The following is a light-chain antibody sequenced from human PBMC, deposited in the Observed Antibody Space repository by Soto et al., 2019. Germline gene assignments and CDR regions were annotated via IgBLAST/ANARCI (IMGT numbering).Light chain of an antibody. J-gene: IGLJ1*01. CDR2: GDN. CDR3: NSYAGSNSFV. Sequence: QSVLTQPPSVSVAPGQRVAISCTGSSSNIGAEYDVHWYQQLPGTAPKRLIYGDNNRPSGVPDRFSGSKSGNTASLTVSGLQTEDEADYYCNSYAGSNSFVFGTGTKVTVL. CDR1: SSNIGAEYD. V-gene: IGLV1-40*01.